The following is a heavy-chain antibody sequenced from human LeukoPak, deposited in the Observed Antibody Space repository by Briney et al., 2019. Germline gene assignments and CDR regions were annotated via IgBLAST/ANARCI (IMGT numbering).Heavy chain of an antibody. CDR3: ARSAVVAAKSPPYYFDY. D-gene: IGHD2-15*01. V-gene: IGHV4-34*01. Sequence: SETLSLTCAVYGGSFSGYYWSWIRQPPGKGLEWIGGINHSGSTNYNPSLKSRVTISVDTSKNQFSLKLSSVTAADTAVYYCARSAVVAAKSPPYYFDYWGQGTLVTVSS. CDR2: INHSGST. J-gene: IGHJ4*02. CDR1: GGSFSGYY.